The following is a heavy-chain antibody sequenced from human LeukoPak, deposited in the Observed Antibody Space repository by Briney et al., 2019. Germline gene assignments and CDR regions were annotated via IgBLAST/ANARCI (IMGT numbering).Heavy chain of an antibody. Sequence: ASVKVSCKASGYTFTGYYMHWVRQAPGQGLEWMGWINPNSGGTNYAQKFQGRVTMTRDTSISTAYMELSRLGSDDTALYYCARIGISARGTNFHHWGQGTLVTVSS. V-gene: IGHV1-2*02. CDR3: ARIGISARGTNFHH. CDR1: GYTFTGYY. CDR2: INPNSGGT. J-gene: IGHJ1*01. D-gene: IGHD6-13*01.